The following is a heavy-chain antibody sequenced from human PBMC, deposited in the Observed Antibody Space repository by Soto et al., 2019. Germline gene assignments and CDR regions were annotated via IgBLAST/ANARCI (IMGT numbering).Heavy chain of an antibody. D-gene: IGHD2-15*01. CDR3: ARDSLMCSGGSCYLNWFDP. CDR1: GGSISSYY. V-gene: IGHV4-59*01. J-gene: IGHJ5*02. Sequence: LSLTCTVSGGSISSYYWSWIRQPPGKGLEWIGYIYYSGSTNYNPSLKSRVTISVDTSKNQFSLKLSSVTAADTAVYYCARDSLMCSGGSCYLNWFDPWGQGTLVTVSS. CDR2: IYYSGST.